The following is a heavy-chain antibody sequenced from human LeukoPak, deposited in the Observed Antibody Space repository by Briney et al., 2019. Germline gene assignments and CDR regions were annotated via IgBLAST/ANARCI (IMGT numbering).Heavy chain of an antibody. V-gene: IGHV4-34*01. CDR2: INHSGST. J-gene: IGHJ6*03. CDR1: GGSFSGYY. Sequence: SETLSLTCAVYGGSFSGYYWSWIRQPPGKGLEWIGEINHSGSTNYNPSLKSRVTISVDTSRNQFSLKLSSVTAADTAVYYCARLVVVPAAIQDYYYYYMDVWGKGTTVTVSS. CDR3: ARLVVVPAAIQDYYYYYMDV. D-gene: IGHD2-2*01.